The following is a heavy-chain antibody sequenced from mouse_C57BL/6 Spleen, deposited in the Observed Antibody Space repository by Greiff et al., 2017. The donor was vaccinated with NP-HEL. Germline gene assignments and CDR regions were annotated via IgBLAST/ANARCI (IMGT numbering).Heavy chain of an antibody. CDR1: GYSFTGYF. V-gene: IGHV1-20*01. CDR3: ARRNSNYHFDY. Sequence: EVQLQQSGPELVKPGASVKISCKASGYSFTGYFMHWVMQSPGKSLEWIGRINPYNGDTFYNQKFKGKATLTVDKSSSTAHMELRSLTSEDSAVYYCARRNSNYHFDYWGQGTTLTVSS. J-gene: IGHJ2*01. CDR2: INPYNGDT. D-gene: IGHD2-5*01.